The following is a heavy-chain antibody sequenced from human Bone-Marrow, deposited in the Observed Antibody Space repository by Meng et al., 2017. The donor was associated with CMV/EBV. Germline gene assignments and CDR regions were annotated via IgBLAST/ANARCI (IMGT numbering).Heavy chain of an antibody. Sequence: GESLKISCEVSGFTFRSYFMSWVRQAPGKGLEWVAVISESGASKYYADSVKGRFFISRDNSRDTLYLQMKTLRADDTAAYYCAKDETVGATSPFDYWGQGTLVTVSS. CDR1: GFTFRSYF. CDR3: AKDETVGATSPFDY. CDR2: ISESGASK. V-gene: IGHV3-23*01. D-gene: IGHD2-15*01. J-gene: IGHJ4*02.